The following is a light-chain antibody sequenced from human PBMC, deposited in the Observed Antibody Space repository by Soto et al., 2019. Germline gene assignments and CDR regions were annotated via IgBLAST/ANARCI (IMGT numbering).Light chain of an antibody. Sequence: EIVLTQSPATLSVSPGERVTLSCRASQSVDIHLAWYQQKPGQAPRLLIYGASTRAIDMPGRFSGRGSGTEFTLTISSLQSEDFAVYYCQQYRNWRRTFGQGTKVDIK. J-gene: IGKJ1*01. CDR1: QSVDIH. CDR2: GAS. CDR3: QQYRNWRRT. V-gene: IGKV3-15*01.